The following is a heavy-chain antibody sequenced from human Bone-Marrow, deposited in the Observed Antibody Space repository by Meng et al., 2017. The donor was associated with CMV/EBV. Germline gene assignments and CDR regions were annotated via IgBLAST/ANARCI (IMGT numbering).Heavy chain of an antibody. V-gene: IGHV3-23*01. J-gene: IGHJ4*02. Sequence: GESLKISCAASGFTFSSYVMTWVRQAPGKGLEWVSGISVSGVSTYYADSVKGRFTISRDNAKNSLYLQMNSLRAEDTALYYCAKGRYSSLYYFDYWGQGTLVTVSS. D-gene: IGHD6-13*01. CDR3: AKGRYSSLYYFDY. CDR2: ISVSGVST. CDR1: GFTFSSYV.